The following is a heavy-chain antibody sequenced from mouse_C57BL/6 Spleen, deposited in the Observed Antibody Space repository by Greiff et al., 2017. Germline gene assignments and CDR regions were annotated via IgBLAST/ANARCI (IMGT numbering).Heavy chain of an antibody. CDR3: ARSKLGSPWYFDV. J-gene: IGHJ1*03. D-gene: IGHD4-1*01. V-gene: IGHV1-64*01. Sequence: QVQLQQPGAELVKPGASVKLSCKASGYTFTSYWMHWVKQRPGQGLEWIGMIHPNSGSTNYNEKFKSKATLTVDKSSSTAYMLLSSLTSEDSAVYYCARSKLGSPWYFDVWGTGTTVTVSS. CDR1: GYTFTSYW. CDR2: IHPNSGST.